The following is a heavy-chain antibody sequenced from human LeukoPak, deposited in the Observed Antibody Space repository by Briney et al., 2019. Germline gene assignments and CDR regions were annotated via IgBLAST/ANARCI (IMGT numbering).Heavy chain of an antibody. CDR3: ARVSYSGYFDY. J-gene: IGHJ4*02. CDR1: GYTFTHHG. Sequence: ASVKVSCKASGYTFTHHGITWVRQAPGQGLEWMGWINPNSGGTNYAQKFQGRVTMTRDTSISTAYMELSRLRSDDTAVYYCARVSYSGYFDYWGQGTLVTVSS. CDR2: INPNSGGT. D-gene: IGHD1-26*01. V-gene: IGHV1-2*02.